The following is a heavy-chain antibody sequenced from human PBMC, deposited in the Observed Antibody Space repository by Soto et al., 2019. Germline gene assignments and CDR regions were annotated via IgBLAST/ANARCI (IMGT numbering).Heavy chain of an antibody. J-gene: IGHJ4*02. CDR3: ARGSNYYDSSGYYNGGLYFDY. D-gene: IGHD3-22*01. V-gene: IGHV4-39*01. CDR1: GGSISSSSYY. CDR2: IYYSGST. Sequence: LSLTCTVSGGSISSSSYYWGWIRQPPGKGLEWIGSIYYSGSTYYNPSLKSRVTISVDTSKNQFSLKLSSVTAADTAVYYCARGSNYYDSSGYYNGGLYFDYWGQGTLVTVSS.